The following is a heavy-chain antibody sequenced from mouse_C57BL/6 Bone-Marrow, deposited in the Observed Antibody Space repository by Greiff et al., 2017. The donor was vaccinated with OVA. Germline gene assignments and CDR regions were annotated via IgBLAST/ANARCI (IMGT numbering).Heavy chain of an antibody. CDR3: ARDQGGLTGRAMDY. V-gene: IGHV5-4*01. J-gene: IGHJ4*01. CDR1: GFTFSSYA. D-gene: IGHD4-1*01. Sequence: EVKLMESGGGLVKPGGSLKLSCAASGFTFSSYAMSWVRQTPEKRLEWVATSSDGGSYTYYPDNVKGRFTISRDNAKNNLYLQMSHLKSEDTAMYYCARDQGGLTGRAMDYWGQGTSVTVSS. CDR2: SSDGGSYT.